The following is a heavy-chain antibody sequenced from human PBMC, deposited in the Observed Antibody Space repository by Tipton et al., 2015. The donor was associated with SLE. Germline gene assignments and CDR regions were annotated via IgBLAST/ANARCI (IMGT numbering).Heavy chain of an antibody. Sequence: TLSLTCTVSGGSISSSSYYWGWIRQPPGKGLEWIGSIYYSGSTYYNPSLKSRVTISVDTSKNQFSLKLSSVTAADTAVYYCARARQGGIAARPLWFDPWGQGSLVTVSS. J-gene: IGHJ5*02. CDR2: IYYSGST. D-gene: IGHD6-6*01. V-gene: IGHV4-39*07. CDR3: ARARQGGIAARPLWFDP. CDR1: GGSISSSSYY.